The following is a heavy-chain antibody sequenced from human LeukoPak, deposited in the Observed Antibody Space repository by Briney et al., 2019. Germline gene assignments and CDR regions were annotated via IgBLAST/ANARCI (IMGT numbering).Heavy chain of an antibody. J-gene: IGHJ4*02. CDR2: ISSSGSTI. V-gene: IGHV3-48*03. D-gene: IGHD3-10*01. CDR3: ARSYRNYYGSGSYYAY. CDR1: GFTFSSYE. Sequence: GGSLTLSCAASGFTFSSYEMNWVRQAPGKGLEWVSYISSSGSTIDYADSVKGRFTISRDNAKNSLYLQMNSLRAEDTAFYYCARSYRNYYGSGSYYAYWGQGTLVTVSS.